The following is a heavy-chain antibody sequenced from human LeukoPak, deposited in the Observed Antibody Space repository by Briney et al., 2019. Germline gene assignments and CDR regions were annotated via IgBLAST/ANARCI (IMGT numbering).Heavy chain of an antibody. Sequence: GGSLRLSCAASGFTFSSYGMHWVRQAPGKGLEWVAVISYDGSNKYYADSVKGRFTISRDNSKNTLYLQMNSLRAEDTAVYYCAKRGSHYGSGSCFDYWGQGTLVTVSS. CDR2: ISYDGSNK. CDR1: GFTFSSYG. J-gene: IGHJ4*02. D-gene: IGHD3-10*01. V-gene: IGHV3-30*18. CDR3: AKRGSHYGSGSCFDY.